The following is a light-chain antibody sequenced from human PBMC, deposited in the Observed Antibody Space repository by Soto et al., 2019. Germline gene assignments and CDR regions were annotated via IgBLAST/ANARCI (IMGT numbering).Light chain of an antibody. CDR2: GNS. Sequence: QAVVTQPPSVSGAPGQRVTISCTGSSSNIGAGYDVHWYQQLPGTAPKLFIFGNSNRPSGVPDRFSGSKSGTSASLAITGLQAEDEADYYCRSYDSSLSGWVFGGGTKVTVL. CDR1: SSNIGAGYD. V-gene: IGLV1-40*01. J-gene: IGLJ3*02. CDR3: RSYDSSLSGWV.